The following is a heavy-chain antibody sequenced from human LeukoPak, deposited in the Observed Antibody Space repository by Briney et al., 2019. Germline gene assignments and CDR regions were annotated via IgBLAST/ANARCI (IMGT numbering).Heavy chain of an antibody. D-gene: IGHD2-21*02. V-gene: IGHV3-15*05. CDR3: TTDKLAYCGGDCYFSWFDP. CDR2: IKSKTDGGTT. Sequence: GFLRLSCAASGFTFSNAWMSWVRQAPGKGLEWVGRIKSKTDGGTTDYAAPVKGRFTISRDDSKNTLYLQMNSLKTEDTAVCYCTTDKLAYCGGDCYFSWFDPWGQGTLVTVSS. J-gene: IGHJ5*02. CDR1: GFTFSNAW.